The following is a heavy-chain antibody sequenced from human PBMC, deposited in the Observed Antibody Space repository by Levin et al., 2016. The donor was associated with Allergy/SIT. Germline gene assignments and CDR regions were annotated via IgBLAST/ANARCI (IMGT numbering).Heavy chain of an antibody. D-gene: IGHD3-10*01. V-gene: IGHV3-21*01. CDR3: ARDNKVEVSNVLLWFGEGVYYYGMDV. J-gene: IGHJ6*02. Sequence: VRQAPGKGLEWVSSISSSSSYIYYADSVKGRFTISRDNAKNSLYLQMNSLRAEDTAVYYCARDNKVEVSNVLLWFGEGVYYYGMDVWGQGTTVTVSS. CDR2: ISSSSSYI.